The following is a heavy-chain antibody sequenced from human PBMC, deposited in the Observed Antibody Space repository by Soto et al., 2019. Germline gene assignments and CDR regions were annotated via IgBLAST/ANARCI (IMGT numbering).Heavy chain of an antibody. CDR2: IYYSGST. V-gene: IGHV4-31*03. J-gene: IGHJ5*02. CDR1: GVSISSGGYY. CDR3: AMIPVVPAAYGFWFDP. D-gene: IGHD2-2*01. Sequence: ASETLSLTCTVSGVSISSGGYYWSWIRQHPGKGLEWIGYIYYSGSTYYNPSLKSRVTISVDTSKNQFSLKLSSVTAADTAVYYCAMIPVVPAAYGFWFDPWGQGTLVTVSS.